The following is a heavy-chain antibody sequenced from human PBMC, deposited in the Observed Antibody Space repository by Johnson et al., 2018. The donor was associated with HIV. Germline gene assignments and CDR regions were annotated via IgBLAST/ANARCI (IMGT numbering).Heavy chain of an antibody. J-gene: IGHJ3*02. D-gene: IGHD3-9*01. V-gene: IGHV3-11*04. Sequence: QVYLVESGGGVVQPGGSLRLSCAASGFTFSDYYMSWIRQAPGKGLEWVSYISSSGSTIYYADSVKGRFTISRDNAKNSLYLQVNSLRAEDTAVYYCARGWLFLDAFDIWGQGTMVTVSS. CDR2: ISSSGSTI. CDR3: ARGWLFLDAFDI. CDR1: GFTFSDYY.